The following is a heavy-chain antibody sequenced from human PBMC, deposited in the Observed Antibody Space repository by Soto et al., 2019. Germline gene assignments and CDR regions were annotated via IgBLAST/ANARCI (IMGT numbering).Heavy chain of an antibody. CDR3: ARARYNWNDVWFDP. CDR2: IYYSGST. V-gene: IGHV4-59*08. D-gene: IGHD1-1*01. Sequence: SETLSLTCTVSGCSISSYYWSWIRQPPGKGLEWIGYIYYSGSTNYNPSLKSRVTISVDTSKNQFSLKLSSVTAADTAVYYCARARYNWNDVWFDPWGQGTLVTVSS. J-gene: IGHJ5*02. CDR1: GCSISSYY.